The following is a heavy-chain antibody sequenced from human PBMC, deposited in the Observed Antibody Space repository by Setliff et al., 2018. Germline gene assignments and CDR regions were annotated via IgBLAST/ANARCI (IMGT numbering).Heavy chain of an antibody. CDR1: GYTFTGYS. J-gene: IGHJ4*02. V-gene: IGHV1-2*02. CDR2: INPDNGGT. Sequence: GASVKVSCKASGYTFTGYSLHWVRQAPGQGPEWMGWINPDNGGTHYAEKFQGRVTMTRDTSISTAYMELSSLRSDDTAIYYCATAVWEFLYWGQGALVTVSS. D-gene: IGHD1-26*01. CDR3: ATAVWEFLY.